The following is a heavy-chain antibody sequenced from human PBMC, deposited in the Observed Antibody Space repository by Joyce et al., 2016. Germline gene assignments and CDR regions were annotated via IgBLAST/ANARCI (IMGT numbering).Heavy chain of an antibody. CDR2: MTPNSGDT. CDR3: ARNKYGTGTFEN. J-gene: IGHJ4*02. CDR1: GYTFTSYD. D-gene: IGHD3-10*01. Sequence: QVQLVQSGTEVKKPGASVKVSCRTSGYTFTSYDINWVRQPTGQGREWMGWMTPNSGDTGYAQKFQGRITITRDTAISTAYMELSSLTSEDSAVYYCARNKYGTGTFENWGQGTVVTVSS. V-gene: IGHV1-8*03.